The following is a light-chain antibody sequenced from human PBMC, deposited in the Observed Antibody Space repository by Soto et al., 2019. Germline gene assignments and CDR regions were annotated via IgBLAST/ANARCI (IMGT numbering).Light chain of an antibody. CDR1: QSLSGW. CDR3: QQYASYPWT. J-gene: IGKJ1*01. Sequence: DIQLTQTPSTLSASIGDRVTITCRASQSLSGWLAWYQQTPGKAPKLLISDAFRLESGVPSRFRGSGSGTEFSLTISSRQPGDSATFYFQQYASYPWTFGRGTKV. CDR2: DAF. V-gene: IGKV1-5*01.